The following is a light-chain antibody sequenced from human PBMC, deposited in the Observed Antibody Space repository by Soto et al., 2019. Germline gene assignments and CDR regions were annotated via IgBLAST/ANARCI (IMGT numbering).Light chain of an antibody. CDR1: SSDVGGSNY. J-gene: IGLJ3*02. Sequence: QSALTQPASVSGSPGQSITISCTGTSSDVGGSNYVSWYQHHPGKAPTLMIYDTDNRPSGVSNRFSGSKSGDTASLTISGLQAEDEADYYCSSYTGSTIWVFGGGTKVTVL. CDR3: SSYTGSTIWV. CDR2: DTD. V-gene: IGLV2-14*03.